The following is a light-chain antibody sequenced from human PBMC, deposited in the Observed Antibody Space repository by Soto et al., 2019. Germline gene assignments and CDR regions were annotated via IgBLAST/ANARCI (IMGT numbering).Light chain of an antibody. J-gene: IGLJ1*01. CDR2: DVS. CDR3: SSYTSSSFYV. Sequence: QSALTRPASVSGSPGQSITISCTGTSSDVGGYSYVSWYQQHPGKAPKLMIYDVSNRPSGVSNRFSGSKSGNTASLTISGLQAEDEADYYCSSYTSSSFYVFGTGTKLTVL. V-gene: IGLV2-14*01. CDR1: SSDVGGYSY.